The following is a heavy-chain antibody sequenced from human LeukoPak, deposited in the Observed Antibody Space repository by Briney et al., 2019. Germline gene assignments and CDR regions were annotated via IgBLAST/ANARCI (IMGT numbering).Heavy chain of an antibody. J-gene: IGHJ3*02. Sequence: GASVKVSCKASGFTFTSSAMQWVRQARGQRLEWTGWIVVGSGNTNYAQKFQERVTITRDMSTSTAYMELSSLRSEDTAVYYCAADSGVLWFGELSQGAFDIWGQGTMVTVSS. CDR2: IVVGSGNT. V-gene: IGHV1-58*02. CDR3: AADSGVLWFGELSQGAFDI. D-gene: IGHD3-10*01. CDR1: GFTFTSSA.